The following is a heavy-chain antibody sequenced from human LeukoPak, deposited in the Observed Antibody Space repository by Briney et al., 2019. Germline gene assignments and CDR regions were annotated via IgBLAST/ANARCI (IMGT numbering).Heavy chain of an antibody. CDR1: GDSVSTNSAA. Sequence: SQTLSLTCAISGDSVSTNSAAWNWIRQSPSRGLEWLGRTYYRSRWYSDYGVSVKSRVTIIPDTPKNQFSLKLSSVTAADTAVYYCARTNFALADSMGYFDYWGQGTLVTVSS. CDR2: TYYRSRWYS. V-gene: IGHV6-1*01. CDR3: ARTNFALADSMGYFDY. D-gene: IGHD1-7*01. J-gene: IGHJ4*02.